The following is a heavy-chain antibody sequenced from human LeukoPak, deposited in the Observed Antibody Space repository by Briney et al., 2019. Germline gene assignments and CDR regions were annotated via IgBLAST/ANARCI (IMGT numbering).Heavy chain of an antibody. CDR3: ARDPSPIDY. Sequence: GGSPRLSCAASGFTFNYYGMHWVRQAPGKGLEWVAFIRYDGNDKFYADSVKGRFTISRDTSRNTLYLQMNRLRADDTAVYYCARDPSPIDYWGQGTLVTVSS. V-gene: IGHV3-30*02. CDR1: GFTFNYYG. CDR2: IRYDGNDK. J-gene: IGHJ4*02.